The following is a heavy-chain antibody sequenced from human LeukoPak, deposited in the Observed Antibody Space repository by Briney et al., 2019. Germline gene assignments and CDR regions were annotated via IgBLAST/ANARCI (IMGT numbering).Heavy chain of an antibody. CDR1: GFIFEDYG. Sequence: GGSLRLSCAPSGFIFEDYGMHWVRQAPGKGLEWVSYISSSSSSIYYADSVKGRFTISRDNDKNSLYLQMNTLRAEDTAVYYCARTAVAGNEFFDYWGQGTLVTVSS. CDR2: ISSSSSSI. D-gene: IGHD6-19*01. V-gene: IGHV3-48*01. CDR3: ARTAVAGNEFFDY. J-gene: IGHJ4*02.